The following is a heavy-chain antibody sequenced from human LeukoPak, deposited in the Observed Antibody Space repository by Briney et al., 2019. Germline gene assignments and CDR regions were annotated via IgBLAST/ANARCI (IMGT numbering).Heavy chain of an antibody. CDR2: IKRKSDGGTT. Sequence: GGSLRLSCAASGFTFSGYEMNWVRQAPGKGLEWVGRIKRKSDGGTTDYAAPVKGRFTISRDDSKNTLYLQMNSLKSEDTAVYYCTTELDVRPNHYWGQGTLVTVSS. J-gene: IGHJ4*02. CDR3: TTELDVRPNHY. V-gene: IGHV3-15*01. D-gene: IGHD1-14*01. CDR1: GFTFSGYE.